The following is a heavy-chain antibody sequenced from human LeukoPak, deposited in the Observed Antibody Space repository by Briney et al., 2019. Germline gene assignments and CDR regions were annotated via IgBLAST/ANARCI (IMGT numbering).Heavy chain of an antibody. CDR3: ARVREFFSIVDAFDI. D-gene: IGHD1-26*01. CDR2: VYYSGST. J-gene: IGHJ3*02. CDR1: GGSISTSNSY. V-gene: IGHV4-39*07. Sequence: PSETLSLTCTVSGGSISTSNSYWGWIRQPPGKGLEWIGNVYYSGSTYYSPSLTSRVTISVGTSKNEISLNLSSVTAADTAVYYCARVREFFSIVDAFDIWGQGTVVTVSS.